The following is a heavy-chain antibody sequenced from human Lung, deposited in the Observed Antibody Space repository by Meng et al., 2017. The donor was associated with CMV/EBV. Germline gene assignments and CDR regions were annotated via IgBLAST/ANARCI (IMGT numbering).Heavy chain of an antibody. CDR1: GYTFTHHG. CDR3: ARDPSNTSGRYAYFDY. J-gene: IGHJ4*02. D-gene: IGHD6-19*01. V-gene: IGHV1-18*01. CDR2: ISCYNGDT. Sequence: QLVQSGAEAKKPGASVRVSCKASGYTFTHHGISWIRQAPGQGLEWMGWISCYNGDTNYAQKLHGRVTMTTDTSTNTAYMDLRGLRSDDTAVYYCARDPSNTSGRYAYFDYWGQGTLVTVSS.